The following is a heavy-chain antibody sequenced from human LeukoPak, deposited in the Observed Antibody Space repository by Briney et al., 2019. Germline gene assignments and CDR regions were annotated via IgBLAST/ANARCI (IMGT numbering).Heavy chain of an antibody. CDR3: AIDLRGSFSFDY. V-gene: IGHV3-30*04. CDR2: IWFDGSKS. J-gene: IGHJ4*02. CDR1: GFTFSSHT. D-gene: IGHD3-10*01. Sequence: GGSLRLSCAAPGFTFSSHTMHWVRQAPGKGLEWVAVIWFDGSKSYYADSVKGRFTISRDNSKNTLYLQMDSLRAEGTAIYYCAIDLRGSFSFDYWGQGSLVTVSS.